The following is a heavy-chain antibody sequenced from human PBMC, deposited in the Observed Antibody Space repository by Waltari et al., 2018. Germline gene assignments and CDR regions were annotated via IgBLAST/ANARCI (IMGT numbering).Heavy chain of an antibody. Sequence: EVQVVESGGGLVQPGGSLRPSCAASCFTFSSPWMTGVRQAPGKGLEWVANIKTDGSETYYVDSVKGRFTISRDNTKNSLYLQMSSLRAEDTAVYYCAIGGVETSWYWCYWGQGTLVTVSS. CDR3: AIGGVETSWYWCY. J-gene: IGHJ4*02. CDR1: CFTFSSPW. V-gene: IGHV3-7*01. CDR2: IKTDGSET. D-gene: IGHD6-13*01.